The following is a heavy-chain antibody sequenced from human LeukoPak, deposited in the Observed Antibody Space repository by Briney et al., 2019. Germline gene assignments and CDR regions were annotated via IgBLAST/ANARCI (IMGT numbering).Heavy chain of an antibody. CDR3: ARGPTKGNALDI. V-gene: IGHV3-7*01. CDR1: GFSFSSYW. J-gene: IGHJ3*02. Sequence: GGSLRLSCAASGFSFSSYWMSGARRAPGKGLEWVANIKQDGSEKHYVDSVKGRFTISRDNAKSSLYLQMNSLRVEDTAVYYCARGPTKGNALDIWGQGTMVTVSA. D-gene: IGHD2-8*01. CDR2: IKQDGSEK.